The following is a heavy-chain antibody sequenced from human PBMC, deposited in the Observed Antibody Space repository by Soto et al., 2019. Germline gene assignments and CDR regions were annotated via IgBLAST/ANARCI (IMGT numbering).Heavy chain of an antibody. CDR2: ISGSGGST. Sequence: PGGSLRLSCAASGFTFSSYAMSWVRQAPGKGLEWVSAISGSGGSTYYADSVKGRFTISRDNSKNTLYLQMNSLRAEDTAVYYCAKSPHTGTIYYYYYMDVWGKGTTVTVSS. CDR3: AKSPHTGTIYYYYYMDV. J-gene: IGHJ6*03. D-gene: IGHD1-7*01. V-gene: IGHV3-23*01. CDR1: GFTFSSYA.